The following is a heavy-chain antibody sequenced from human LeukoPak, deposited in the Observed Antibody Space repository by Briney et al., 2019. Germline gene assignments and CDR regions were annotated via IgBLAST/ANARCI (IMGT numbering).Heavy chain of an antibody. V-gene: IGHV4-31*03. CDR3: AASSGVTLGRF. CDR1: GGSISSGTHY. CDR2: TYYTGIT. D-gene: IGHD3-16*01. J-gene: IGHJ4*02. Sequence: SETLSLTCTVSGGSISSGTHYYNWIRQHPGKGLEWIGYTYYTGITSYNPSLKSRDTMSVDMSMNQVSLKVTSLTAADTAMYYCAASSGVTLGRFWGQGALVTVSS.